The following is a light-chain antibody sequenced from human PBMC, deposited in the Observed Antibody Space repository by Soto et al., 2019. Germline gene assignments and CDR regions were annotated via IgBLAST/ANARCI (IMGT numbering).Light chain of an antibody. CDR2: GNR. Sequence: QSVLTQPPSVSGAPGQRVTLSCTGNTSNLGAGYDVHWYQQLPGAAPKLVIFGNRNRPSGVPERFSGSKSGTSASLAITGLQAEDEADYYCSSFAGSSNFVLFGGGTKLTVL. V-gene: IGLV1-40*01. CDR1: TSNLGAGYD. CDR3: SSFAGSSNFVL. J-gene: IGLJ3*02.